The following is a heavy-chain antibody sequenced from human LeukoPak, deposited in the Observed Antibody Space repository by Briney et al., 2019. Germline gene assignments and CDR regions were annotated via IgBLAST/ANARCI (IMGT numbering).Heavy chain of an antibody. CDR2: ISGSGGST. Sequence: GGSPRLSRAASGFTFSSYAMSWVRQAPGKGLEWVSAISGSGGSTYYADSVKGRFTISRDNSKNTLYLQMNSLRAEDTAVYYCAKASGSYSNAFDIWGQGTMVTVSS. CDR1: GFTFSSYA. CDR3: AKASGSYSNAFDI. J-gene: IGHJ3*02. V-gene: IGHV3-23*01. D-gene: IGHD1-26*01.